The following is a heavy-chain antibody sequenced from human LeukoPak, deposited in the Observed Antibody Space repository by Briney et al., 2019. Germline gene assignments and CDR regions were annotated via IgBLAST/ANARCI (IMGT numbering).Heavy chain of an antibody. CDR1: GYTFTSYA. D-gene: IGHD6-6*01. Sequence: ASVKVSCKAFGYTFTSYAMNWVRQAPGQGLEWMGWINTNTGNPTYAQGFAGRFVFSLDTSVSTAYLQISSLKAEDTAVYYCAREDLAAQYYFDYWGQGTLVTVSS. V-gene: IGHV7-4-1*02. CDR2: INTNTGNP. CDR3: AREDLAAQYYFDY. J-gene: IGHJ4*02.